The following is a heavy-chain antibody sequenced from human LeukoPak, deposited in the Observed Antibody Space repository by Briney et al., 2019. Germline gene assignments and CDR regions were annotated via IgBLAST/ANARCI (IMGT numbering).Heavy chain of an antibody. Sequence: GGSLRLSCAASGFTFSSYAMHWVRQAPGKGLEWVSAISASGYSTYYADSVKGRFTISRDNSKNTLYLQMNSLRAEDTAIYYCARDLAYCGGDCPTDYWGRGTLVTVSS. D-gene: IGHD2-21*02. CDR2: ISASGYST. V-gene: IGHV3-23*01. J-gene: IGHJ4*02. CDR1: GFTFSSYA. CDR3: ARDLAYCGGDCPTDY.